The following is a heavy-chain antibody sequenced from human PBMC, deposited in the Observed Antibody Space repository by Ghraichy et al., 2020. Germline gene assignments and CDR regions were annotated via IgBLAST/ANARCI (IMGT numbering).Heavy chain of an antibody. CDR2: IKQDGSEK. CDR1: GFTFSSYW. D-gene: IGHD3-3*01. CDR3: ARADPYYDFWSGYYTLDY. V-gene: IGHV3-7*03. Sequence: GGSLRLSCAASGFTFSSYWMSWVRQAPGKGLEWVANIKQDGSEKYYVDSVKGRFTISRDNAKNSLYLQMYSLRAEDTAVYYCARADPYYDFWSGYYTLDYWGQGTLVTVSS. J-gene: IGHJ4*02.